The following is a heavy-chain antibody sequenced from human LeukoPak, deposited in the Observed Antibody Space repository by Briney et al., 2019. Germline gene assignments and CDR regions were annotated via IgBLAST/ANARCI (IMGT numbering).Heavy chain of an antibody. Sequence: SETLSLTCTVSGYSINSGYYWSWIRPPPGKGLEWIGEINHSGSTNYNPSLKSRVTISVDTSKNQFSLKLSSVTAADTAVYYCARDVGHSGSTYWGQGTLVTVSS. J-gene: IGHJ4*02. V-gene: IGHV4-38-2*02. D-gene: IGHD1-26*01. CDR1: GYSINSGYY. CDR2: INHSGST. CDR3: ARDVGHSGSTY.